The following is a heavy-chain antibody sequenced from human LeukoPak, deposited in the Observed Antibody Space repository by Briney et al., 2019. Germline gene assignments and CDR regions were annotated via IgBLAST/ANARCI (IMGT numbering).Heavy chain of an antibody. CDR2: IHPSGGST. CDR1: GYTFTSYY. V-gene: IGHV1-46*01. J-gene: IGHJ5*02. CDR3: ARDLMGAYNWFDP. D-gene: IGHD1-26*01. Sequence: ASVKVSCKASGYTFTSYYMHWVRQAPGQGLEWMGIIHPSGGSTSYAQKFQGRVTMTRDMSTSTVYMELSSLRSEDTAVYYCARDLMGAYNWFDPWGQGTLVTVSS.